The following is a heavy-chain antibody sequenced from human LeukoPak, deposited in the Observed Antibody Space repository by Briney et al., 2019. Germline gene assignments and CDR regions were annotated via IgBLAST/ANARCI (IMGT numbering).Heavy chain of an antibody. CDR3: AKDLYRDYDFWSGYHPMDV. CDR1: GFTFSSYA. V-gene: IGHV3-23*01. D-gene: IGHD3-3*01. J-gene: IGHJ6*03. Sequence: GGSLRLSCAASGFTFSSYAMSWVRQAPGKGLEWVSAISGSGGSTYYADSVKGRFTISRDNSKNTLYLQMNSLRAEDTAVYYCAKDLYRDYDFWSGYHPMDVWGKGTTVTVSS. CDR2: ISGSGGST.